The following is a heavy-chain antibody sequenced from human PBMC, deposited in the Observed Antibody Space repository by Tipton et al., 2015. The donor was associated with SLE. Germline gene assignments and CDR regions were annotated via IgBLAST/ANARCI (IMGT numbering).Heavy chain of an antibody. J-gene: IGHJ4*02. CDR1: DGSIRSTNYY. V-gene: IGHV4-39*07. Sequence: TLSLTCTVSDGSIRSTNYYWGWIRQPPGKGLEWIGSIFYTGSTYYNPSLKSRVFFSIDTSKHQFSLKLNSVTAADTAVYYCARRHYSGPFDSWGQGTLVTVSS. CDR3: ARRHYSGPFDS. CDR2: IFYTGST. D-gene: IGHD5-12*01.